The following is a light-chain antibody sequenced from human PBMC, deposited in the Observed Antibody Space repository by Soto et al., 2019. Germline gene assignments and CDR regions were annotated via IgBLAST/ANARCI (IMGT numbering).Light chain of an antibody. V-gene: IGKV3-15*01. CDR3: QQYNNWPWT. CDR2: GAS. Sequence: EIVLTQSPGTLSLSPGERATLSCRASQSVSSSYLAWYQQKPGQAPRLLMYGASTRATGIPARFSGSGSGTEFTLTISSLQSEDFAVYYCQQYNNWPWTFGQGTKVDIK. J-gene: IGKJ1*01. CDR1: QSVSSSY.